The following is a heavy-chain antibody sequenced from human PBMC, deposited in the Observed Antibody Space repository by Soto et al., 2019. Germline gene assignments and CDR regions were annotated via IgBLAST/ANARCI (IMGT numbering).Heavy chain of an antibody. CDR3: ARGGADHYNFGMDV. CDR2: MNGAATSA. V-gene: IGHV3-23*05. J-gene: IGHJ6*02. Sequence: PGGSLRLSCAASGFTLPSYAMTWVRQPPGKGLEWVSSMNGAATSASYADSVKGRFTISRDTYKNTVYLEMNTLRPEDTAVYYCARGGADHYNFGMDVWGQGTTVTVSS. D-gene: IGHD3-10*01. CDR1: GFTLPSYA.